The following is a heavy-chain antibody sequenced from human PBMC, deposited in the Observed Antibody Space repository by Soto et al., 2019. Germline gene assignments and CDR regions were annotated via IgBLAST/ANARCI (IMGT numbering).Heavy chain of an antibody. Sequence: GGSLRLSCEASVFALSPYCMSWVRQAPGKGLEWVASINQIGSVKHYVDSVRGRFTISRDNAKNSLFLQMNSLSAEDTAVYYCARLPEAVTTFVYWGQGTPVTVSS. CDR1: VFALSPYC. CDR2: INQIGSVK. D-gene: IGHD5-18*01. CDR3: ARLPEAVTTFVY. V-gene: IGHV3-7*03. J-gene: IGHJ4*02.